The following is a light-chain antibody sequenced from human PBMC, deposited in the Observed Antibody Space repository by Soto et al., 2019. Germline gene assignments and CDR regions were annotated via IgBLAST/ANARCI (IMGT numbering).Light chain of an antibody. CDR3: QQYNSYWT. V-gene: IGKV1-5*01. CDR2: DAS. J-gene: IGKJ1*01. CDR1: QSISSG. Sequence: DLKMTPSPSTLSASVSPTLTVTFRASQSISSGLAWYQQKPGKAPKLLIYDASSLESGVPSRFSGSGSGTEFTLTISSPQTDDFATYYCQQYNSYWTFGQGTKVDIK.